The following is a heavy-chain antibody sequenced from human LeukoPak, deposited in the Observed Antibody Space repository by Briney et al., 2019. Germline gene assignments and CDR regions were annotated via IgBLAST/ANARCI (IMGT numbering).Heavy chain of an antibody. V-gene: IGHV3-7*01. CDR2: IRQDGSEK. Sequence: GGSLRLSCAASGFSFSSYWMSWGRQAPGKGLEWVANIRQDGSEKYYVDSVKGRFTISRDNAKNSLYLQMNSLRAEDTAVYYCARDRVAYCGGDCSTDAFDIWGQGTMVTVSS. J-gene: IGHJ3*02. D-gene: IGHD2-21*02. CDR1: GFSFSSYW. CDR3: ARDRVAYCGGDCSTDAFDI.